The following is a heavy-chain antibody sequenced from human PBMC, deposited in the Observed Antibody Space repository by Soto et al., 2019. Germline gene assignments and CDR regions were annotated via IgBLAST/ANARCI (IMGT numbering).Heavy chain of an antibody. CDR3: ARGVVVAATQGYFDY. V-gene: IGHV3-9*01. CDR1: GFTFDDYA. D-gene: IGHD2-15*01. Sequence: EVQLVESGGGLVQPGRSLRLSCAASGFTFDDYAMHWVRQTPGKGLERVSGISWNSGSIGYADSVKGRFTISRDNAKNSLYLQMNSLRAEDTALYYCARGVVVAATQGYFDYWGQGTLVTVSS. J-gene: IGHJ4*02. CDR2: ISWNSGSI.